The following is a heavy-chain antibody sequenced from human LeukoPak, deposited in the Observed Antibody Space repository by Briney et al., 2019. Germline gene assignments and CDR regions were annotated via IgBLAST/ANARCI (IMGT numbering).Heavy chain of an antibody. J-gene: IGHJ4*02. CDR1: GYSFTNYG. Sequence: ASVKGSCKASGYSFTNYGISWVRQAPGQGLEWMGWISAYNDNAHYAQGLEGRVTMTSETSTRTAYMELRSLRSDDTAVYYCARSTLGIEFDYWGQGSLVTVSS. CDR3: ARSTLGIEFDY. CDR2: ISAYNDNA. V-gene: IGHV1-18*01. D-gene: IGHD7-27*01.